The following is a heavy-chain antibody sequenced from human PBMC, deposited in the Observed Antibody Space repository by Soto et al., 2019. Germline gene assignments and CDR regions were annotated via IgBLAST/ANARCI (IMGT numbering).Heavy chain of an antibody. CDR1: GFTFNSYA. J-gene: IGHJ4*02. D-gene: IGHD3-10*01. V-gene: IGHV3-23*01. Sequence: GGSLRLSCAASGFTFNSYAMSWVRQAPGKGLEWVSGISGSGGTTNYADSVKGRCTISRDNSRNRLYLQVNSLRAEDTAVYYCAKDLYYNSGSDSGGTFDYWGLGTLVTVSS. CDR3: AKDLYYNSGSDSGGTFDY. CDR2: ISGSGGTT.